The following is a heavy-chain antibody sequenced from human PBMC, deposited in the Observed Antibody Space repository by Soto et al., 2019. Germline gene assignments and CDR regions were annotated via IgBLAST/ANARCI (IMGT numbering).Heavy chain of an antibody. J-gene: IGHJ4*02. CDR3: AREGSYHYFDI. V-gene: IGHV4-31*03. CDR1: DVSLSRGGYY. Sequence: QVRLQESGPGLLRPSQTLSLTCNVSDVSLSRGGYYWSWIRQRPGQVPEWIGNIYFTGSTDYNPSLKSRVSISLETSKNQFALKVRSVNAADTAVYYCAREGSYHYFDIWGQGALVTVSS. CDR2: IYFTGST. D-gene: IGHD1-26*01.